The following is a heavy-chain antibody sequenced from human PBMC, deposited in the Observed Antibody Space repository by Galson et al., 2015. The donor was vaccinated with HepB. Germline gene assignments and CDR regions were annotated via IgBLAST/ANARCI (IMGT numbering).Heavy chain of an antibody. CDR2: IKSKTDGGTT. Sequence: SLRLSCAASGFTFSNAWMNWVRQAPGKGLEWVGRIKSKTDGGTTDYAAPVKGRFTISRDDSKNTLYLQMNSLKTEDTAVYYCTTGAIVVVPAAISRAGDYWGQGTLVTVSS. D-gene: IGHD2-2*02. CDR1: GFTFSNAW. J-gene: IGHJ4*02. CDR3: TTGAIVVVPAAISRAGDY. V-gene: IGHV3-15*07.